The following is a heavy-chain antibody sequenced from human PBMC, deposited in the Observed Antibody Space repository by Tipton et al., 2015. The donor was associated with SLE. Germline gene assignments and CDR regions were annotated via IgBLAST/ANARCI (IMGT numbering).Heavy chain of an antibody. CDR2: IYNSGST. Sequence: LRLSCTVSGGSISSNYCSWFRQPPGKGLEWIGYIYNSGSTNYNPFLKSRVTISVDTSKNQFSLKLSSVTAADTAVYYCATSGRGYSIAYDYWGQGTLVTVSS. CDR3: ATSGRGYSIAYDY. D-gene: IGHD5-18*01. V-gene: IGHV4-59*01. J-gene: IGHJ4*02. CDR1: GGSISSNY.